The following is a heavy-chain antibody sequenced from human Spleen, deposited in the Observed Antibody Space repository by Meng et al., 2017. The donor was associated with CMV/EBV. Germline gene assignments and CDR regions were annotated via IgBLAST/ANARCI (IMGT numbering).Heavy chain of an antibody. J-gene: IGHJ3*02. D-gene: IGHD7-27*01. Sequence: ASISSSSYYWGWIRQPPGKGLGWIGSIYYSGSTYYNPSLKSRVTISVDTSKNQFSLKLSSVTAADTAVYYCARINWGSSMEDAFDIWGQGTMVTVSS. CDR3: ARINWGSSMEDAFDI. V-gene: IGHV4-39*07. CDR1: ASISSSSYY. CDR2: IYYSGST.